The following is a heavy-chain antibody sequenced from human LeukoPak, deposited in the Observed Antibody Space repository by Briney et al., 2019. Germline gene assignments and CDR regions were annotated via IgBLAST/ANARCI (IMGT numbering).Heavy chain of an antibody. D-gene: IGHD3-3*01. CDR1: GGTFSSYA. Sequence: GASVKVSCKASGGTFSSYAISWVRQAPGQGLEWMGGIIPIFGTANYAQKFQGRVTITADKSTSTAYMEPSSLRSEDTAVYYCARVDRDFRSGYSVDYFDYWGQGTLVTASS. CDR2: IIPIFGTA. V-gene: IGHV1-69*06. CDR3: ARVDRDFRSGYSVDYFDY. J-gene: IGHJ4*02.